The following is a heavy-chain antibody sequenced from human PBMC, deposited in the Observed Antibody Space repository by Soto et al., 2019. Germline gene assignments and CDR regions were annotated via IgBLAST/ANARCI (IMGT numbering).Heavy chain of an antibody. CDR3: AKGHCGGDCYSSDY. Sequence: GGSLRLSCAASGVTFSSYAMSWVRQAPGKGLEWVSAISGSGGSTYYADSVKGRFTISRDNSKNTLYLQMNSLRAEDTAVYYCAKGHCGGDCYSSDYWGQGTLVTVSS. CDR2: ISGSGGST. V-gene: IGHV3-23*01. D-gene: IGHD2-21*02. J-gene: IGHJ4*02. CDR1: GVTFSSYA.